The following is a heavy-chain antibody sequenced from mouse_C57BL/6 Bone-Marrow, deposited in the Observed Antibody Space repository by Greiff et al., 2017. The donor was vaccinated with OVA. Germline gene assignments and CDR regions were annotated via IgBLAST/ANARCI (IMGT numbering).Heavy chain of an antibody. Sequence: EVMLVESGGGLVKPGGSLKLSCAASGFTFSSYAMSWVRQTPEKRLEWVATISDGGSYTYYPDNVKGRFTITRDNAKNNLYLQMSHLKSEDTAMYYCARDHYGNYVDSWGKGTTLTVSS. CDR3: ARDHYGNYVDS. V-gene: IGHV5-4*01. D-gene: IGHD2-1*01. J-gene: IGHJ2*01. CDR2: ISDGGSYT. CDR1: GFTFSSYA.